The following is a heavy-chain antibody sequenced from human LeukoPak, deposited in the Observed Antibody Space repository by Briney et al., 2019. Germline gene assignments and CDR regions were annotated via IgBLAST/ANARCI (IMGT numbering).Heavy chain of an antibody. J-gene: IGHJ4*02. D-gene: IGHD2-2*01. V-gene: IGHV3-7*01. CDR1: GFTFSSYW. CDR2: LEHDGSTK. CDR3: ARWVCSPTSCYYFDY. Sequence: GGSLRLSCTVSGFTFSSYWMSWVRQAPGKGLERAAHLEHDGSTKFYLDSVKGRFTISRDNVQNSLYLQMNSLRAEDTAVYYCARWVCSPTSCYYFDYWGQGTLVVVSS.